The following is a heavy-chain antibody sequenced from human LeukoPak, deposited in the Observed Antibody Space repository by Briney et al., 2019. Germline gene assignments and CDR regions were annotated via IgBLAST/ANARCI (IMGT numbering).Heavy chain of an antibody. V-gene: IGHV1-69*13. CDR2: IIPIFGTA. D-gene: IGHD3-9*01. CDR3: ARDTRSPARYYDILTGYYTVNDAFDI. CDR1: GGTFSSYA. J-gene: IGHJ3*02. Sequence: ASVKVSCKASGGTFSSYAISWVRQAPGQGLEWMGGIIPIFGTANYAQKFQGRVTITADESTSTAYMELSSLRSEDTAVYYCARDTRSPARYYDILTGYYTVNDAFDIWGQGTMVTVSS.